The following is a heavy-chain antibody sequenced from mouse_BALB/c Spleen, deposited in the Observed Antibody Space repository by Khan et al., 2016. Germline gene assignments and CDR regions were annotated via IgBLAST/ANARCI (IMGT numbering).Heavy chain of an antibody. D-gene: IGHD1-1*01. CDR3: ARKNYGRSWYFDV. CDR1: GYSITSGYY. Sequence: QLEESGPGLVKPSQSLSLTCSVTGYSITSGYYWNWIRQFPGNKLEWMGYISYDGSNNYNPSLKNRISITRDTSKNQFFLKLNSVTTEDTATYYCARKNYGRSWYFDVWGAGTTVTVSS. J-gene: IGHJ1*01. V-gene: IGHV3-6*02. CDR2: ISYDGSN.